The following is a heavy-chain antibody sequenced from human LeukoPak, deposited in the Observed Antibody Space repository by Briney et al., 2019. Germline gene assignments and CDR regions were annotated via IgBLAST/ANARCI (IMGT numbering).Heavy chain of an antibody. V-gene: IGHV3-7*01. CDR1: GFTFSSYA. J-gene: IGHJ4*02. CDR3: ARSTLYCSSTSCYAGEYYFDY. CDR2: IKQDGSES. Sequence: GGSLRLSCAASGFTFSSYAMSWVRQAPGKGLEWVANIKQDGSESYYVDSVKGRFTISRDNAKNSLHLQMNSLRAEDTAVYFCARSTLYCSSTSCYAGEYYFDYWGQGTLVTVSS. D-gene: IGHD2-2*01.